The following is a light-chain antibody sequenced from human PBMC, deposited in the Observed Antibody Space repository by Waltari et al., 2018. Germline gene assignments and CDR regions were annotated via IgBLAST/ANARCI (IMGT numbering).Light chain of an antibody. CDR3: QNYVRLPAT. Sequence: EIVLTQSPGTLSLSPGERATLACRASQSVGRSLAWYQQKPGQAPRLLIYDATRRATGIPDRFSGSGSGTAFSLTISRLEPEDFAVYYCQNYVRLPATFGQGTKVEI. CDR1: QSVGRS. J-gene: IGKJ1*01. CDR2: DAT. V-gene: IGKV3-20*01.